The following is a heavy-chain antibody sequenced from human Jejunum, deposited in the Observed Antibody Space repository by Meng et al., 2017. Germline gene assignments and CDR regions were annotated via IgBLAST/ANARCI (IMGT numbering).Heavy chain of an antibody. V-gene: IGHV3-74*01. J-gene: IGHJ4*02. CDR1: GFIFSSYW. CDR3: ARDHGNSLILG. D-gene: IGHD4-23*01. CDR2: INGDGRRT. Sequence: GESLKISCAASGFIFSSYWMHWVRQGPGKGPVWVSRINGDGRRTNYADSVKGRFTISRDNSKNTLYLQMDSLRPEDTAVHYCARDHGNSLILGWGQGTQVTVSS.